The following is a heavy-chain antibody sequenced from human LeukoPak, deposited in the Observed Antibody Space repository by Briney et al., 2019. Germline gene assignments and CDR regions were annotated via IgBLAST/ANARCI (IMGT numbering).Heavy chain of an antibody. CDR3: ASPGGGVAGHFDY. J-gene: IGHJ4*02. V-gene: IGHV1-2*02. D-gene: IGHD6-19*01. CDR2: INPNSGGT. Sequence: ASVKVSCTASGYTFTVYYMHWVRQAPGQGLEWMGWINPNSGGTNYAQKFQGRVTMTRDTSISTAYMELSRLRSDDTAMYYCASPGGGVAGHFDYWGQGTRVTVSS. CDR1: GYTFTVYY.